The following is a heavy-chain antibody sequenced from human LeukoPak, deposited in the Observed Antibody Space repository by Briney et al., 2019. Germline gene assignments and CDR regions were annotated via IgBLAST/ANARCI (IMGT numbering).Heavy chain of an antibody. CDR2: ISSSSSYI. CDR1: GFTFSSYS. Sequence: GGSLRLSCAASGFTFSSYSMNWVRQAPGKGLEWVSSISSSSSYIYYADSVKGRFTISRDNAKNTLYLQMNSLRAEDTAVYYCARGAWTAYYFDYWGQGTLVTVSS. V-gene: IGHV3-21*01. J-gene: IGHJ4*02. CDR3: ARGAWTAYYFDY. D-gene: IGHD3/OR15-3a*01.